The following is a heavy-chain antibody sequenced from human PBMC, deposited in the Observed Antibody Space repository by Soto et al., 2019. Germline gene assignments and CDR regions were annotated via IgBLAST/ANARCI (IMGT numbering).Heavy chain of an antibody. J-gene: IGHJ6*02. D-gene: IGHD3-10*01. V-gene: IGHV3-48*03. CDR1: GFTYGAYE. CDR2: ISSSGSIR. Sequence: EVQLVESGGGLVQPGGSLRLSCAVSGFTYGAYEMNWVRQAPGKGLEWVAYISSSGSIRYYADSVQGRFTISRDNAKNSLFLQMNSRRAEDTAVYYGGSELRTLDRGVTYSMDVWGQGTTVTVTS. CDR3: GSELRTLDRGVTYSMDV.